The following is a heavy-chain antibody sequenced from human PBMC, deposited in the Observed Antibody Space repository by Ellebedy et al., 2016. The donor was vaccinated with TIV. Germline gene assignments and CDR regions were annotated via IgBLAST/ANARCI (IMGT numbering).Heavy chain of an antibody. CDR3: ARAVLSSGDYDYYSYYYMDV. D-gene: IGHD3-22*01. Sequence: LRLXXTVSGGSISSGRYYWSWIRQPAGKGLEWIGRIYRSGSTNYNPSLKSRVTMSVDTSKNQFSLKLSSLTAADTAVYFCARAVLSSGDYDYYSYYYMDVWGKGTTVTVSS. CDR2: IYRSGST. J-gene: IGHJ6*03. V-gene: IGHV4-61*02. CDR1: GGSISSGRYY.